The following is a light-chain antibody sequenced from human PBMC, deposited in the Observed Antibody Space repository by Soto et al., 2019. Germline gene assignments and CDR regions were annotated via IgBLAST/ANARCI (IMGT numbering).Light chain of an antibody. Sequence: QSVLTQPPSVSGAPGQRVTISCTGSSSNIGAGYDVHWYQQFPGTAPKLLIYGNSNRPSGVPDRFSDSKSGTSASLAITGLQAEDEADYYCQSYDSSLSEVFGGGTKLTVL. CDR1: SSNIGAGYD. CDR2: GNS. J-gene: IGLJ3*02. V-gene: IGLV1-40*01. CDR3: QSYDSSLSEV.